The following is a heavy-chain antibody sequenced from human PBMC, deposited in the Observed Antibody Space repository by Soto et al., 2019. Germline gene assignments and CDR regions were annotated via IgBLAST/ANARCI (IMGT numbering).Heavy chain of an antibody. CDR1: GYTFTSHT. V-gene: IGHV1-3*01. D-gene: IGHD5-18*01. CDR2: INVNNDNT. CDR3: ARSSFTAVDY. Sequence: QVQLVQSGTEVKKPWASVKISCKASGYTFTSHTIHWVRQAPGQRLEWMAWINVNNDNTKYSHKFQGRVTLTIDTSASTVYMNLSSLRSEDTAVYYCARSSFTAVDYWGQGTLVSVSS. J-gene: IGHJ4*02.